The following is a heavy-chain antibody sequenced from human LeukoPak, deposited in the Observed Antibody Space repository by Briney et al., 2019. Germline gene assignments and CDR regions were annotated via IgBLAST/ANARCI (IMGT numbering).Heavy chain of an antibody. CDR1: GFTFSNSP. V-gene: IGHV3-23*01. J-gene: IGHJ4*02. CDR3: AKALWFGELFIDY. CDR2: ISTSGSDT. D-gene: IGHD3-10*01. Sequence: PGGSLRLSCAASGFTFSNSPMTWVRQAPGKGLEWVAAISTSGSDTIYTDSVKDRFTISRDNSKNTLYLQMNSLRAEDTAVYYCAKALWFGELFIDYWGQGTLVTVSS.